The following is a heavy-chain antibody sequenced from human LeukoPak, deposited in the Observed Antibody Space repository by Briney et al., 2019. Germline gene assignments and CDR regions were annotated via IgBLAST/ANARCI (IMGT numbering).Heavy chain of an antibody. D-gene: IGHD2/OR15-2a*01. CDR3: AVVSNYYYYHGMDV. Sequence: PGGSLRLSCAATGFTFTKNYMSWVRQAPGKGLEWVSVIWSVGNTYYVDSVKGRFVMSRDNSKSTLYLQMNNLRVEDTAVYYCAVVSNYYYYHGMDVWGQGTTVTVSS. CDR1: GFTFTKNY. CDR2: IWSVGNT. V-gene: IGHV3-53*01. J-gene: IGHJ6*01.